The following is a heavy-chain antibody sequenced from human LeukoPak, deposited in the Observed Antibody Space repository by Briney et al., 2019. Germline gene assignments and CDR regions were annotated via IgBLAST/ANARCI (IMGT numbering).Heavy chain of an antibody. J-gene: IGHJ5*02. CDR2: INHSGIT. CDR3: ARYGQQLGRGWWFDP. V-gene: IGHV4-34*01. Sequence: SETLSLTCAVYGGSFSGYYWSWIRQPPGKGLEWIGEINHSGITNYNPSLKSRVTILVDTSKNQFSLKLSSVTAADTAVYYCARYGQQLGRGWWFDPWGQGTLVTVSS. CDR1: GGSFSGYY. D-gene: IGHD6-13*01.